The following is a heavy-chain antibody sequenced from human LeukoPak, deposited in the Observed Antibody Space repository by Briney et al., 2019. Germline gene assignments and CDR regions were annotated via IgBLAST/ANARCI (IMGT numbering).Heavy chain of an antibody. CDR3: AMCSGIYYYYMDV. V-gene: IGHV1-2*02. J-gene: IGHJ6*03. D-gene: IGHD3-10*02. CDR1: GYTFTGYY. CDR2: INPNSGGT. Sequence: GASVKVSCKASGYTFTGYYMHWVRQAPGQGLEWMGWINPNSGGTNYAQKFQGRVTMTRDTSISTAYMELSRLRSDDTAVYYCAMCSGIYYYYMDVWGKGTTVTISS.